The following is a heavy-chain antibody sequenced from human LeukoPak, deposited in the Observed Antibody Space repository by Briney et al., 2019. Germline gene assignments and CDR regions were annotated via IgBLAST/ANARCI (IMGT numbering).Heavy chain of an antibody. CDR1: GGSISSSSYY. V-gene: IGHV4-39*07. Sequence: SETLSLTCTVSGGSISSSSYYWGWIRQPPGKGLEWIGSIYYSGSTYYNPSLKSRVTISVDTSKNQFSLKLSSVTAADTAVYYCARGTMIVAKGAFDVWGQGTIVTVSS. CDR2: IYYSGST. J-gene: IGHJ3*01. D-gene: IGHD3-22*01. CDR3: ARGTMIVAKGAFDV.